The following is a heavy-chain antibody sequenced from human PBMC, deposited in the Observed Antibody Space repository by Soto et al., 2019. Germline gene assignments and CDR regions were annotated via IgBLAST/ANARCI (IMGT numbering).Heavy chain of an antibody. CDR1: GGSFSGYY. CDR2: INHSGST. J-gene: IGHJ6*02. V-gene: IGHV4-34*01. D-gene: IGHD4-17*01. Sequence: PSETLSLTCAVYGGSFSGYYWSWIRQPPGKGLEWIGEINHSGSTNYNPSLKSRVTISVDTSKNQFSLKLSSVTAADTAVYYCASSTVTYSYYYYYYGMDVWGQGTTVTVSS. CDR3: ASSTVTYSYYYYYYGMDV.